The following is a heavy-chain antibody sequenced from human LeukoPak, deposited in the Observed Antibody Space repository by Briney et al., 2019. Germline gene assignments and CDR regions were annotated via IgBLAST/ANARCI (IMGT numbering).Heavy chain of an antibody. CDR1: GDSISSSSYY. V-gene: IGHV4-39*07. D-gene: IGHD6-13*01. CDR2: IYYSGSS. J-gene: IGHJ4*02. CDR3: ARDRQQLVRGDHFDY. Sequence: SETLSLTCTVSGDSISSSSYYWGWIRQPPGKGLEWIGSIYYSGSSYYNPSLKSRVTISVDTSKNQFSLKLRSVTAADTAVYHCARDRQQLVRGDHFDYWGQGILVTVSS.